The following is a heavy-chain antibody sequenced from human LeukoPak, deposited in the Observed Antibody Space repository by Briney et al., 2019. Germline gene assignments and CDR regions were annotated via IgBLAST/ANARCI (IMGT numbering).Heavy chain of an antibody. CDR2: IKQDGSEK. J-gene: IGHJ4*02. CDR3: ARDHVGDVWGFDY. V-gene: IGHV3-7*01. D-gene: IGHD3-16*01. CDR1: GFTFSSYW. Sequence: GGSLRLSCAASGFTFSSYWMSWVRQAPGKGLEWVVNIKQDGSEKYYVDSVKGRFTIFRDNAKNSLYLQMNSLRAEDTAVYYCARDHVGDVWGFDYWGQGTLVTVSS.